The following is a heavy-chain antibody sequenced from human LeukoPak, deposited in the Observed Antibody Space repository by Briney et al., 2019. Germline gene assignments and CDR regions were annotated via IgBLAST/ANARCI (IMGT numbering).Heavy chain of an antibody. CDR2: ISYDGSNK. Sequence: PGGSLRLSCAASGFTFSSYAIHWVRQAPGKGLEWVAVISYDGSNKYYADSVKGRFTISRDNSKNTLYLQMNSLRLEDTALYYCAKDLMRDRWFGESWGQGTLVTVSS. D-gene: IGHD3-10*01. CDR1: GFTFSSYA. CDR3: AKDLMRDRWFGES. V-gene: IGHV3-30*04. J-gene: IGHJ5*02.